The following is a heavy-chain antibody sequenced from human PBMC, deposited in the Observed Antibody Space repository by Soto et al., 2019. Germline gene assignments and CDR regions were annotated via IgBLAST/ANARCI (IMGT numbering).Heavy chain of an antibody. J-gene: IGHJ5*02. CDR1: GGSISSGDYY. V-gene: IGHV4-30-4*01. Sequence: QVQLQESGPGLVKPSQTLSLTCTVSGGSISSGDYYWSWIRQPPGKGLEWIGYIYDSGSTYYNSSLKARVNSTLDTSKNQFSLKLTSVTAADTAVYYCARDYGVGPWCQGTLVTVSS. D-gene: IGHD4-17*01. CDR3: ARDYGVGP. CDR2: IYDSGST.